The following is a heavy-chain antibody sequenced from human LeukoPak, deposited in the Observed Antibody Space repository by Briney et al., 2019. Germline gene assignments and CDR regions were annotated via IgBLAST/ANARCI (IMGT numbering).Heavy chain of an antibody. CDR3: AKGGYGDYRPRGYGMDV. Sequence: PGGSLRLSCVASGFTFSGYGMHWVRQAPGKGLEWVAIISSDGSNRYYTESVKGRFTISRDNSKNTLYLQMNSLRAEDTAVYYCAKGGYGDYRPRGYGMDVWGQGTTVTVSS. CDR2: ISSDGSNR. V-gene: IGHV3-30*04. CDR1: GFTFSGYG. J-gene: IGHJ6*02. D-gene: IGHD4-17*01.